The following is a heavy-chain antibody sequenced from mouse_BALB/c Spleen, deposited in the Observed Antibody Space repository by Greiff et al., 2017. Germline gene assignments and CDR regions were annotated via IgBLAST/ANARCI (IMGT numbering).Heavy chain of an antibody. D-gene: IGHD4-1*01. CDR1: GYTFTSYW. J-gene: IGHJ3*01. Sequence: QVQLQQPGAELVKPGASVKLSCKASGYTFTSYWMHWVKQRPGQGLEWIGEINPSNGRTNYNEKFKSKATLTVDKSSSTAYMQLSSLTSEDSAVYYCARGVTGTSWFAYWGQGTLVTVSA. CDR3: ARGVTGTSWFAY. CDR2: INPSNGRT. V-gene: IGHV1S81*02.